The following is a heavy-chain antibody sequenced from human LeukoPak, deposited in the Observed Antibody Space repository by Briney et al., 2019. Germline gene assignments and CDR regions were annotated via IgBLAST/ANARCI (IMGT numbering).Heavy chain of an antibody. D-gene: IGHD5-18*01. J-gene: IGHJ4*02. CDR2: ISSSSSYI. CDR3: ASERGYSHGARIDY. Sequence: GGSLRLSCAASGFTFSSYEMNWVRQAPGKGLEWVSSISSSSSYIYYADSVKGRFTISRDNAKNSLYLQMNSLRAEDTAVYYCASERGYSHGARIDYWGQGTLVTVSS. V-gene: IGHV3-21*01. CDR1: GFTFSSYE.